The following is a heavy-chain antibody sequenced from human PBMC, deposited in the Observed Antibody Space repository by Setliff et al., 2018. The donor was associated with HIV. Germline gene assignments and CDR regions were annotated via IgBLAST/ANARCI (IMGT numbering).Heavy chain of an antibody. CDR3: AKSPNRYSPLDWFDP. Sequence: PGGSLRLSCAASGFTFSSYSMNWVRQAPGKGLEWVSFISSSSSYIYYADSVKGRFTISRDNAKNSLYLQMNSLRSEDTALYYCAKSPNRYSPLDWFDPWGQGTLVTVSS. CDR2: ISSSSSYI. D-gene: IGHD5-18*01. CDR1: GFTFSSYS. J-gene: IGHJ5*02. V-gene: IGHV3-21*04.